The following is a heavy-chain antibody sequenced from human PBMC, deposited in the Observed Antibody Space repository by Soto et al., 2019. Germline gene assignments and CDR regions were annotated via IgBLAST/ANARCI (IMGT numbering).Heavy chain of an antibody. D-gene: IGHD3-10*01. CDR2: ISYDGCNS. CDR3: ARQEGSGHYGAGYIYDGMDV. V-gene: IGHV3-30*03. Sequence: QVQLVESGGGVVQPGGSLRLACAASGFTFSNYGMHWVRQAPGKGLEGVAVISYDGCNSYYADSVQGRFAISRDNSNNPVYLHMNTLRAEDRAIYYCARQEGSGHYGAGYIYDGMDVWGQGTTGTVSS. CDR1: GFTFSNYG. J-gene: IGHJ6*02.